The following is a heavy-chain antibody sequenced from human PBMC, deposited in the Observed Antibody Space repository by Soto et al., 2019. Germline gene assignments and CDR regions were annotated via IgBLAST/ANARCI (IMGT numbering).Heavy chain of an antibody. CDR1: GFTFSNYD. D-gene: IGHD3-3*01. V-gene: IGHV3-48*02. J-gene: IGHJ5*02. CDR2: ISRNSDII. Sequence: PGGSLRLSCAASGFTFSNYDMNWVRQAPGKGLEWVSYISRNSDIIHYADSVKGRFTISRDNAKNSLHLQMNSLTDEDTAVYYCARVPRIIGHDNWFDPWGQGTLVTVSS. CDR3: ARVPRIIGHDNWFDP.